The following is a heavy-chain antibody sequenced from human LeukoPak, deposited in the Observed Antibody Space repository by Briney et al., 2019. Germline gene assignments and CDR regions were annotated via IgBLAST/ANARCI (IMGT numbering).Heavy chain of an antibody. D-gene: IGHD2-21*02. CDR2: ISSSSSYI. J-gene: IGHJ4*02. CDR3: ARVEVVTAIIDY. Sequence: GGSLRLSCVASGFTFSSYSMNWVRQAPGKGLEWVSSISSSSSYIYYADSVKGRFTISRDNAKNSLYLQMNSLRAEDTAVYYCARVEVVTAIIDYWGQGTLVTVSS. V-gene: IGHV3-21*01. CDR1: GFTFSSYS.